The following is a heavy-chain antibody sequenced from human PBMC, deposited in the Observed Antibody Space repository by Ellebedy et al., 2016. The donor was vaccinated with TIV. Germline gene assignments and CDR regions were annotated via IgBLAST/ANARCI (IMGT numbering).Heavy chain of an antibody. V-gene: IGHV1-8*01. CDR1: GYTFTSFD. D-gene: IGHD2-2*01. J-gene: IGHJ6*02. CDR3: ARSVRVVPADMEDYYYGLDV. CDR2: MNPNSDNA. Sequence: ASVKVSCXASGYTFTSFDINWVRQATGQGLEWMGWMNPNSDNAGYAQKFQGRVTMTRNTSISTAYMELSSLRSEDTAVYYCARSVRVVPADMEDYYYGLDVWGQGTTVTVSS.